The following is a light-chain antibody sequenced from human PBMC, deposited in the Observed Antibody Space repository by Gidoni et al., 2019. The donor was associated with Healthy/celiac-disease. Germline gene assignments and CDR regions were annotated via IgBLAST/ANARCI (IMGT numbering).Light chain of an antibody. CDR3: QQRSNWPPVT. CDR1: QSVSSY. V-gene: IGKV3-11*01. Sequence: EIVLTQSPATLSLSPGERATLSCRASQSVSSYLAWYQQKPGQDPRLLIYDASNRATGIPARFSGSGSGTDFTLTISSREPEDFAVYYCQQRSNWPPVTFGQXTKLEIK. J-gene: IGKJ2*01. CDR2: DAS.